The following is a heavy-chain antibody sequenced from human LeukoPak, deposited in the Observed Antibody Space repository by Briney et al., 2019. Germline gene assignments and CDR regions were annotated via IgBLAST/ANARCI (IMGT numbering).Heavy chain of an antibody. V-gene: IGHV1-2*02. CDR1: GYTFTGYY. J-gene: IGHJ6*04. CDR2: INPNSGGT. CDR3: AREPPDIVVVPAAMDV. Sequence: VASVKVSCKASGYTFTGYYMHWVRQAPGQGLEWMGWINPNSGGTNYAQKFQGRVTMTRDTSISTAYMELSRLRSDDTAVYYCAREPPDIVVVPAAMDVWGKGTTVTVSS. D-gene: IGHD2-2*01.